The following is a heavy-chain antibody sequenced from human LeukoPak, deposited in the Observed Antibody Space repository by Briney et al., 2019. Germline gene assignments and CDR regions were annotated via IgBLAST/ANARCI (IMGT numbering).Heavy chain of an antibody. Sequence: GASVKVSCKASGYTFTSYYMHWVRQAPGQGLEWMGIITPSGGSTGYAQKFQGRVTMTRDTSTSTVYMELSSLRSEDTAVYYCARGPNYDILTGYSPFDYWGQGTLVTVSS. CDR1: GYTFTSYY. CDR2: ITPSGGST. V-gene: IGHV1-46*01. CDR3: ARGPNYDILTGYSPFDY. D-gene: IGHD3-9*01. J-gene: IGHJ4*02.